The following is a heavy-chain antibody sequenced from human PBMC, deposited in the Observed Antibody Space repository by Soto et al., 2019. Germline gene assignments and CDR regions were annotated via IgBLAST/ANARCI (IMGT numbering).Heavy chain of an antibody. D-gene: IGHD3-22*01. CDR1: GGSISSGDYY. CDR2: IYYSGST. CDR3: APRDSSGYLVY. Sequence: PSETLSLTCTVSGGSISSGDYYWSWIRQPPGKGLEWIGYIYYSGSTYYNPSLKSRVTISVDTSKNQFSLKLSSVTAADTAVYYCAPRDSSGYLVYWGQGTLVTVSS. V-gene: IGHV4-30-4*01. J-gene: IGHJ4*02.